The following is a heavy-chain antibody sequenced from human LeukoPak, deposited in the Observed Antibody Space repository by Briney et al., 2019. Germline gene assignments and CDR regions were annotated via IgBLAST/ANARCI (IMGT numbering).Heavy chain of an antibody. CDR2: ISSSSSTI. V-gene: IGHV3-48*01. CDR3: ATGSSSWSSYY. CDR1: GFTFSSYS. J-gene: IGHJ4*02. Sequence: GGSLRLSCAASGFTFSSYSMNWVRQAPGKGLEWVSYISSSSSTIYYADSVKGRFTISRDNAKNSLYLQMNSLRAEDTAVYYCATGSSSWSSYYWGQGALVTVSS. D-gene: IGHD6-13*01.